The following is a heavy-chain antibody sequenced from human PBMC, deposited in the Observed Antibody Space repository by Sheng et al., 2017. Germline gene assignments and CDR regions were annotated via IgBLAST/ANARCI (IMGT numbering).Heavy chain of an antibody. CDR1: GLTLSKYW. J-gene: IGHJ4*02. CDR2: IKDDGIDT. V-gene: IGHV3-74*01. Sequence: EVQLVESGGGAVQPGGSLRLSCAAPGLTLSKYWMHWIRQAPGKGLEWASGIKDDGIDTRYADSVMGRFTISRDDAKNTLHLQMHSLRADDTAVYHCVRLVYCDYGVCSDYWGQGTLVTVSP. CDR3: VRLVYCDYGVCSDY. D-gene: IGHD3-16*01.